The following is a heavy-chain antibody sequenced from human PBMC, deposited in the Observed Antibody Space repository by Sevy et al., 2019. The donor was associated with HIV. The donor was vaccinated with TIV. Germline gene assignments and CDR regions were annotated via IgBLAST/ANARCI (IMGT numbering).Heavy chain of an antibody. V-gene: IGHV3-30*04. Sequence: GGSLRLSCAASGFTFSSYAMHWVRQAPGKGLEWVADIIYDGSKKYYADSVKGRFTISRDNSKNTLYLQLNSLRAEDTAVYYCARDLEFYDYGDYGPAFNPDYWGRGTLVTVSS. J-gene: IGHJ4*02. CDR2: IIYDGSKK. CDR3: ARDLEFYDYGDYGPAFNPDY. CDR1: GFTFSSYA. D-gene: IGHD4-17*01.